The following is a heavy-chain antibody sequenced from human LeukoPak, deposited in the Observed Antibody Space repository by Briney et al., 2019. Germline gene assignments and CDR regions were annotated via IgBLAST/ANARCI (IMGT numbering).Heavy chain of an antibody. CDR1: GFTFNTYA. V-gene: IGHV3-23*01. D-gene: IGHD2-2*01. CDR2: ISGSGGNT. J-gene: IGHJ4*02. Sequence: AGGSLRLSCAASGFTFNTYAMSWVRQAPGKGLEWVSVISGSGGNTYYADSVKGRFTISRDNSKNTLYLQMNSLRAEDTAIYYCARDEDALGGQGTLVTVSS. CDR3: ARDEDAL.